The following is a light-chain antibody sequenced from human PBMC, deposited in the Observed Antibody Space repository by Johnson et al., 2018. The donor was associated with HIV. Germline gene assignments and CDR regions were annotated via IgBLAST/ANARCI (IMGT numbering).Light chain of an antibody. CDR2: DNN. CDR1: SSNIGNTY. J-gene: IGLJ1*01. Sequence: QSVLTQPPSVSAAPGQKVTISCSGSSSNIGNTYVSWYQQLPGTAPKLLIYDNNRRPSGIPDRFSGSKSGTSATLGITGLQTGDEADYYCGTWDSSLRPAFFGTGPKVPVL. V-gene: IGLV1-51*01. CDR3: GTWDSSLRPAF.